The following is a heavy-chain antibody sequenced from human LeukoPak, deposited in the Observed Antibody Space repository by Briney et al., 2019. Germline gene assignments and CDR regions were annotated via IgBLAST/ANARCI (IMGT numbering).Heavy chain of an antibody. D-gene: IGHD3-9*01. V-gene: IGHV4-59*08. CDR3: ARHVGAYYDILTGYYKLRAFDI. CDR1: GGSISSYY. CDR2: IYYSGST. Sequence: SETLSLTCTVSGGSISSYYWSWIRQPPGKGLEWIGYIYYSGSTNYNPSLKSRVTISVDTSKNRFSLKLSSVTAADTAVYYCARHVGAYYDILTGYYKLRAFDIWGQGTMVTVSS. J-gene: IGHJ3*02.